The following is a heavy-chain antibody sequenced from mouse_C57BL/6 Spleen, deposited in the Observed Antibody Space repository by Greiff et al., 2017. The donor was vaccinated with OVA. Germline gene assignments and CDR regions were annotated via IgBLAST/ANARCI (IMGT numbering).Heavy chain of an antibody. V-gene: IGHV1-42*01. J-gene: IGHJ2*01. CDR1: GYSFTGYY. CDR2: INPSTGGT. D-gene: IGHD1-1*01. CDR3: ARKGITTVVDY. Sequence: EVQLQQSGPELVKPGASVKISCKASGYSFTGYYMNWVKQSPEKSLEWIGEINPSTGGTTYNQKFKAKATLTVDKSSSTAYMQLKSLTSEDSAVYYCARKGITTVVDYWGQGTTLTVSS.